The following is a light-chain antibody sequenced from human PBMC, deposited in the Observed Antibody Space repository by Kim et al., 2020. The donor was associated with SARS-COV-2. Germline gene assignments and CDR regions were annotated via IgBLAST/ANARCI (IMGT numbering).Light chain of an antibody. CDR2: GAS. V-gene: IGKV1-17*01. Sequence: ASVGDRVTITGRASQDIRNDLGWYQQNPGRAPKRLIYGASSLQSGVPSRFSGSGSGSEFTLTFSSVQPEDFATYFCLQHSTYPNTFGQGTRLEIK. J-gene: IGKJ5*01. CDR1: QDIRND. CDR3: LQHSTYPNT.